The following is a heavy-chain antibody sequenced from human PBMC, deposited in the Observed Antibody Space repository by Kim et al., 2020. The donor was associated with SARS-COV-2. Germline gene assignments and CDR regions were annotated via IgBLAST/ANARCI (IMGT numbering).Heavy chain of an antibody. V-gene: IGHV4-34*01. Sequence: SETLSLTCAVYGGSFSGYYWSWIRQPPGKGLEWIGEINHSGSTNYNPSLKSRVTISVDTSKNQFSLKLSSVTAADTAVYYCARVKGIAVGYNWFDPWGQGTLVTVSS. CDR1: GGSFSGYY. CDR2: INHSGST. D-gene: IGHD6-19*01. J-gene: IGHJ5*02. CDR3: ARVKGIAVGYNWFDP.